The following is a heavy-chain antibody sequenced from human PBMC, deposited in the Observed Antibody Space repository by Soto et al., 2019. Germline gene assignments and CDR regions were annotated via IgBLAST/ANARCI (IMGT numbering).Heavy chain of an antibody. J-gene: IGHJ4*02. Sequence: QVQLVQSGAEVKKPGASVKVSCKASGYTFTSYSISWVRQAPGQGLEWMGWISAYNGNTNYAQMLQGRVTMTTDTSPNTAYVELRRLRSDDTAVYYCARDAPPADYWGQGTLVTVSS. CDR2: ISAYNGNT. V-gene: IGHV1-18*04. CDR1: GYTFTSYS. CDR3: ARDAPPADY.